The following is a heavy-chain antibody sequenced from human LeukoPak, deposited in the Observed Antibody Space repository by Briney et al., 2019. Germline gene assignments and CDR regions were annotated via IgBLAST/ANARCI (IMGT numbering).Heavy chain of an antibody. J-gene: IGHJ3*02. CDR1: GSSVNCHY. CDR2: ISSSGRA. V-gene: IGHV4-59*08. CDR3: VRPSPRYCSGGRCNSFDI. D-gene: IGHD2-15*01. Sequence: SETLSLTCTVSGSSVNCHYWSWIRQPPGQTLEWIAYISSSGRANSNPSLKSRVTISSDSSKNQFSLTLSSATAADTAVYYCVRPSPRYCSGGRCNSFDIWGQGILVTVSS.